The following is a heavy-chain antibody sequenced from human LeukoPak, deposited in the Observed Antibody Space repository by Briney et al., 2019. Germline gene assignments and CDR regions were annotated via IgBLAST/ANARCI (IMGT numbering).Heavy chain of an antibody. CDR1: GGSFSGYY. Sequence: SETLSLTCAVYGGSFSGYYWSWIRQPPGKGLEWIGSIYDSGSTYYNPSLKSRVTISVDTSKNQFTLKLTSMTAADTAVYYCARHAWGSSWYYWFDPWGQGTLVTVSS. CDR2: IYDSGST. V-gene: IGHV4-34*01. D-gene: IGHD6-13*01. CDR3: ARHAWGSSWYYWFDP. J-gene: IGHJ5*02.